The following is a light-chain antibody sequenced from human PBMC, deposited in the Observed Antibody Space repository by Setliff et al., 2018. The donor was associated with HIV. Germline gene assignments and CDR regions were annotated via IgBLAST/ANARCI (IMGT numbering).Light chain of an antibody. CDR1: RSNIGAGYD. CDR2: GNS. Sequence: QSALTQPPSVSGARGQRVTISCTGNRSNIGAGYDVHWYQQLPGTAPKIVIYGNSNRPSGVPDRFSGSKSGTSASLVITGLQAEDEADYYCQSYSSSPSDSVVFGGGTKVTVL. J-gene: IGLJ2*01. V-gene: IGLV1-40*01. CDR3: QSYSSSPSDSVV.